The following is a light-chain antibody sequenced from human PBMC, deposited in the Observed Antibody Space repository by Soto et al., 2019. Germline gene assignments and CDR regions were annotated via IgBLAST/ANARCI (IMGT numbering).Light chain of an antibody. CDR1: QSISNW. CDR2: DAS. Sequence: DIQMTQSPSTLSASVGDRVTITCRASQSISNWLAWYQQKPGKAPKLLICDASTLESGVPSRFSGSGSGTEFTLTISSLQPDDSATYYCQQYNYYRTFGQGTKV. V-gene: IGKV1-5*01. J-gene: IGKJ1*01. CDR3: QQYNYYRT.